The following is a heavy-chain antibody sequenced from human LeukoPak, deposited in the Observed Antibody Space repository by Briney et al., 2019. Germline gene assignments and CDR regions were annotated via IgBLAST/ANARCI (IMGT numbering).Heavy chain of an antibody. CDR3: ARVNAGFDI. CDR2: INRNTGNT. J-gene: IGHJ3*02. CDR1: GYTFTSYD. Sequence: ASVKVSCKASGYTFTSYDINWVRQATGQGLEWMGWINRNTGNTGYAQKFQGRVTITRNTSISTAYMELSGLKSEDTAVYFCARVNAGFDIWGQGTTVTVSP. D-gene: IGHD6-13*01. V-gene: IGHV1-8*01.